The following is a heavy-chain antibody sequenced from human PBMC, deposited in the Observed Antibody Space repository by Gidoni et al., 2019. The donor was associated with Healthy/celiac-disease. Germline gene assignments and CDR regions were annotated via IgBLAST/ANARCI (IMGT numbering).Heavy chain of an antibody. D-gene: IGHD3-10*01. V-gene: IGHV3-30*01. CDR3: ARDSAMVRGVIGY. J-gene: IGHJ4*02. Sequence: RDNSKNTLYLQMNSLRAEDTAVYYCARDSAMVRGVIGYWGQGTLVTVSS.